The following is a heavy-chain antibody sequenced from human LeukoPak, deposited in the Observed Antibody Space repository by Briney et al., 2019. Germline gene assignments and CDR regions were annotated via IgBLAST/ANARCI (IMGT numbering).Heavy chain of an antibody. CDR1: GFTFSGYA. CDR3: AKMTYGVAGKPYLDY. J-gene: IGHJ4*02. D-gene: IGHD3-3*01. CDR2: ISGDSDTT. Sequence: GGSLRLSCAASGFTFSGYAMSWVRQAPGKGLEWVSAISGDSDTTYYADSVKGRFTIFRDPSKNILYLQMNSLRVEDTAVYYCAKMTYGVAGKPYLDYWGQGTLVTVSS. V-gene: IGHV3-23*01.